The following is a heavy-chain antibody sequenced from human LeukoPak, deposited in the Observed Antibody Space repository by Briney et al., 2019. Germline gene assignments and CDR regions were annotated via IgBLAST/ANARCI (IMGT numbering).Heavy chain of an antibody. J-gene: IGHJ4*02. CDR1: GGSISSYY. D-gene: IGHD5-24*01. CDR2: IYYSGST. Sequence: SETLSLTCTVSGGSISSYYWSWIRQPPGKGLEWIGYIYYSGSTKYNPSLKSRVTISVDTSKNQFSLKLSSGTAADTAVYYCARGARAGYNLEPFDYWGQGTLVTVSS. CDR3: ARGARAGYNLEPFDY. V-gene: IGHV4-59*08.